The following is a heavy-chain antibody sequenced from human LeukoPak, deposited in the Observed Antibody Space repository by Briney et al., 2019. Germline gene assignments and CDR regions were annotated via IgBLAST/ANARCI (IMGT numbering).Heavy chain of an antibody. CDR3: ARVTGYMIEDYFDY. J-gene: IGHJ4*02. CDR2: IYYSGST. V-gene: IGHV4-59*01. D-gene: IGHD3-22*01. Sequence: SETLSLTCTVSGGSISSYYWSWIRQPPGKGLEWIGYIYYSGSTNYNTSLKSRVTISVETSKNQFSLKLRSVTAADTAVYYCARVTGYMIEDYFDYWGQGTLVTVSS. CDR1: GGSISSYY.